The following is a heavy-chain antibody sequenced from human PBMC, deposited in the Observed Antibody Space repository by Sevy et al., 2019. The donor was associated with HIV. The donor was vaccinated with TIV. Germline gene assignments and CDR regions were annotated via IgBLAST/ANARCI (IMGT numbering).Heavy chain of an antibody. CDR3: AKDINRGCDGVNCYTYYYYFYGLDV. CDR2: ISWNSRNI. CDR1: GFPFNDHA. D-gene: IGHD2-21*01. Sequence: SLKISCEASGFPFNDHAMHWVRQVPGKGLEWVSGISWNSRNIGYAVSVKGRFTISRDNARHFVYLEMNSLRPEDTAFYYCAKDINRGCDGVNCYTYYYYFYGLDVWGQGTTVTVSS. J-gene: IGHJ6*02. V-gene: IGHV3-9*01.